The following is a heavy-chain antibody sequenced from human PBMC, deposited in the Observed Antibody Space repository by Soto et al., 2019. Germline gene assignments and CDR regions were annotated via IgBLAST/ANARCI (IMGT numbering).Heavy chain of an antibody. D-gene: IGHD3-10*01. CDR1: GYTFTSYY. Sequence: ASVKVSCKASGYTFTSYYMHWVRQAPGQGLEWMGIINPSGGSTSYAQKFQGRVTMTRDTSTSTVYMELSSLRSEDTAVYYCAREPRARHYYGSGRHIDYWGQGTLVTVSS. V-gene: IGHV1-46*01. CDR2: INPSGGST. J-gene: IGHJ4*02. CDR3: AREPRARHYYGSGRHIDY.